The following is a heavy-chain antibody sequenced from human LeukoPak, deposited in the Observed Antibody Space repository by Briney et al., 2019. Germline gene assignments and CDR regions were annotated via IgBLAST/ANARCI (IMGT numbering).Heavy chain of an antibody. Sequence: GGSLRLSCAASGFTFSSYGMHWVRQAPGKGLEWVAFIRYDGSNKYYADSVKGRFTISRDNSKNTLYLQMNSLRAEDTAVYYCAKGGGLVYYYYMGVWGKGTTVTVSS. CDR2: IRYDGSNK. V-gene: IGHV3-30*02. CDR1: GFTFSSYG. J-gene: IGHJ6*03. CDR3: AKGGGLVYYYYMGV. D-gene: IGHD6-6*01.